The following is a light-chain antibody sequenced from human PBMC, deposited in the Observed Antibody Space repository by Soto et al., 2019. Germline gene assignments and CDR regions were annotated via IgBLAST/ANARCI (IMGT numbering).Light chain of an antibody. Sequence: QSALTQPASVSGSPGQSITISCTGTSSDVGTYNLVSWYQHHPGKAPKLMIYEGSKRPSGVSNRFSGSKSVNTASLTIYGLQAEDEAYYYCCSDADSSTCVFGTGTKLTVL. CDR2: EGS. CDR1: SSDVGTYNL. J-gene: IGLJ1*01. CDR3: CSDADSSTCV. V-gene: IGLV2-23*01.